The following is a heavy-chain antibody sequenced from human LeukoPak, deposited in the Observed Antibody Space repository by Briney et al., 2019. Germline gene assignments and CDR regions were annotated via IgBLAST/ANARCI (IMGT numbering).Heavy chain of an antibody. CDR2: INPSGGST. V-gene: IGHV1-46*01. D-gene: IGHD6-19*01. CDR3: ARDLGTSSGWYTLSY. J-gene: IGHJ4*02. CDR1: GYTFTSYG. Sequence: GASVKVSCKASGYTFTSYGISWVRQAPGQGLEWMGIINPSGGSTSYAQKFQGRVTMTRDMSTSTVYMELSSLRSEDTAVYYCARDLGTSSGWYTLSYWGQGTLVTVSS.